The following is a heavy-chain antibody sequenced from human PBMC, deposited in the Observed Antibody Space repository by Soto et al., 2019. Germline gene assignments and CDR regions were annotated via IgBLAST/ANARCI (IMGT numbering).Heavy chain of an antibody. CDR3: ARTSSHEMRYYYDSSGYYTDAFDI. D-gene: IGHD3-22*01. Sequence: GASVKVSCKASGYTFTSYGISWVRQAPGQGLEWMGWISAYNGNTNYAQKLQGRVTMTTDTSTSTAYMELRSLRSDDTAVYYCARTSSHEMRYYYDSSGYYTDAFDIWGQGTMVTVSS. CDR1: GYTFTSYG. V-gene: IGHV1-18*01. J-gene: IGHJ3*02. CDR2: ISAYNGNT.